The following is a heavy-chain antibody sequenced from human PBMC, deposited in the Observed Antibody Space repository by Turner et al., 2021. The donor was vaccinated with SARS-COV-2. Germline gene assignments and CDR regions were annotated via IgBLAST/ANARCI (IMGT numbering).Heavy chain of an antibody. J-gene: IGHJ4*02. D-gene: IGHD5-12*01. CDR3: ASPRAVYSGYDGTFDY. V-gene: IGHV3-74*01. Sequence: EVQLVESGGGLVQLGGSLRHSCAASGFTFSSYWMHWVRQAPGKGLGWVSRIKSDGSSTSYADSVKGRFTISRDNAKNTLYLQMNSLRAEDTAVYYCASPRAVYSGYDGTFDYWGQGTLVTVSS. CDR1: GFTFSSYW. CDR2: IKSDGSST.